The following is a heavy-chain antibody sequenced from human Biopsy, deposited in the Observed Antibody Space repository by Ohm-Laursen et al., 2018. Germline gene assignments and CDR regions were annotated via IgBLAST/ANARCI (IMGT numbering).Heavy chain of an antibody. D-gene: IGHD2/OR15-2a*01. CDR2: IYYSGST. V-gene: IGHV4-59*07. J-gene: IGHJ6*02. CDR3: ARATNSTGWPYYYFYGMDV. CDR1: GGSISSDY. Sequence: SDTLSLTCIVSGGSISSDYWSWIRQTPGKGLEWIGYIYYSGSTNYNPSLKSRVTISVDTSKNQFSLRLNSVTAADTAAYYCARATNSTGWPYYYFYGMDVWGQGTTVTVSS.